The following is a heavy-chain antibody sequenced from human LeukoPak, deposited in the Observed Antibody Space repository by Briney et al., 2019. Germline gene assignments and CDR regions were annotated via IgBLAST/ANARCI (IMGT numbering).Heavy chain of an antibody. J-gene: IGHJ4*02. CDR3: ARDWGSLYYLDY. V-gene: IGHV3-48*02. CDR1: GFRFSEYS. Sequence: GGSLRLSCAASGFRFSEYSMNWVRQAPGKGLEWISYISSGSSTIFYADSVRGRFTISRDNAKDSLYLQMNSLTDDDSAVYYCARDWGSLYYLDYWGQGTLVTVSS. D-gene: IGHD3-10*01. CDR2: ISSGSSTI.